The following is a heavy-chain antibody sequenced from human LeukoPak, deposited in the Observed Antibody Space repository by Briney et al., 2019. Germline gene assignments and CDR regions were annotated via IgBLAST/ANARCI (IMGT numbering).Heavy chain of an antibody. V-gene: IGHV4-61*02. J-gene: IGHJ5*02. CDR3: TTTHNYCSSTSCYLDWFDP. Sequence: SQTLSLTCTVSGGSSSSGSYYWSWIRQPAGKGLEWIGRIYTSGSTNYNPSLKSRVTISVDTSKNQFSLKLSSVTAADTAVYYCTTTHNYCSSTSCYLDWFDPWGQGTLVTVSS. CDR2: IYTSGST. CDR1: GGSSSSGSYY. D-gene: IGHD2-2*01.